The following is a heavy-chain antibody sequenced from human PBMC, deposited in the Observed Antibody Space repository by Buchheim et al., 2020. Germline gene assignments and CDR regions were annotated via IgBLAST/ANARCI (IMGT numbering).Heavy chain of an antibody. CDR2: ISSSGSTI. D-gene: IGHD3-22*01. V-gene: IGHV3-48*03. CDR3: ARDRSPDYYDSSGTV. Sequence: EVQLVESGGGLVQPGGSLRLSCAASGFTFSSYEMNWVRQAPGKGLEWVSYISSSGSTIYYADSVKGRFTISRDNAKNSLYLTMNSLRAEDTAVYYCARDRSPDYYDSSGTVWGQGTL. J-gene: IGHJ4*02. CDR1: GFTFSSYE.